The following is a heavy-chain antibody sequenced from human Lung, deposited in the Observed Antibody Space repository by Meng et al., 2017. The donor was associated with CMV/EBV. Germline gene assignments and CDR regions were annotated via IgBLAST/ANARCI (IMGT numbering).Heavy chain of an antibody. V-gene: IGHV1-2*02. J-gene: IGHJ5*02. CDR2: INANSGGT. Sequence: YTFSCYYMHWVRQAPGQGLEWMGWINANSGGTNYAQKFQGRVTVTRDTSISTAYMELSRLRSDDTAVYYCARAGDCSGGRCSGWFDPWGQGTLVTVSS. D-gene: IGHD2-15*01. CDR3: ARAGDCSGGRCSGWFDP. CDR1: YTFSCYY.